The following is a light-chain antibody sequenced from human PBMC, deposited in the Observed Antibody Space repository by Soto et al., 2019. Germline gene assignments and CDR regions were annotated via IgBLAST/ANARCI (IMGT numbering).Light chain of an antibody. J-gene: IGKJ1*01. CDR3: LQHNRYPWT. V-gene: IGKV1-17*03. Sequence: DLQMTQSPSAMSASVGDSVTIXXRASQDISNFLAWFQQKPGKVPXRLIYAASSLQSGVPSRFSGSGSGTEFTLTISSLQPEDFATYYCLQHNRYPWTFGQGTRWIS. CDR2: AAS. CDR1: QDISNF.